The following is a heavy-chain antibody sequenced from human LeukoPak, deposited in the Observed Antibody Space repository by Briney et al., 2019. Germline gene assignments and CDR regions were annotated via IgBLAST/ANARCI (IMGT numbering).Heavy chain of an antibody. Sequence: PGGSLRLSCAASGFTFSSYGMHWVRQAPGKGLEWVAFIRYDGGNKYYADSVKGRFTISRDNSKNTLYLQMNSLRAEDTAVYYCAKDPYYYYYMDVWGKGTTVTVSS. CDR1: GFTFSSYG. CDR3: AKDPYYYYYMDV. CDR2: IRYDGGNK. V-gene: IGHV3-30*02. J-gene: IGHJ6*03.